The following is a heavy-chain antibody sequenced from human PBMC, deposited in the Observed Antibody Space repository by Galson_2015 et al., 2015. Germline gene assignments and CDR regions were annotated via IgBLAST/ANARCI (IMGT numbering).Heavy chain of an antibody. CDR3: ARDWSELRSPFRYMDV. Sequence: SLRLSCAASGFTFSDYYMSWIRQAPGKGLEWVSYISSSSSYTNYADSVKGRFTISRDNAKNSLYLQMNSLRAEDTAVYYCARDWSELRSPFRYMDVWGKGTTVTVSS. D-gene: IGHD3-3*01. J-gene: IGHJ6*03. V-gene: IGHV3-11*05. CDR1: GFTFSDYY. CDR2: ISSSSSYT.